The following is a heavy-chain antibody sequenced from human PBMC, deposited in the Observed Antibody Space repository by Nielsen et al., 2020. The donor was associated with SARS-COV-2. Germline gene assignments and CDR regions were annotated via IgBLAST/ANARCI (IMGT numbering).Heavy chain of an antibody. J-gene: IGHJ4*02. Sequence: ASVKVSCKVSGYTLTELSMHWVRQAPGQGLEWMGWISAYNGNTNYAQKLQSRVTMTTDTSTSTAYMELRSLRSDDTAVYYCARDQGELSFDYWGQGTLVTVSS. CDR2: ISAYNGNT. CDR3: ARDQGELSFDY. CDR1: GYTLTELS. D-gene: IGHD1-26*01. V-gene: IGHV1-18*01.